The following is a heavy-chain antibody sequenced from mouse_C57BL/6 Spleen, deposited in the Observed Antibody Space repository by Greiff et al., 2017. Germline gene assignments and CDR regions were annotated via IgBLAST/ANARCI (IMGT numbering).Heavy chain of an antibody. J-gene: IGHJ2*01. V-gene: IGHV1-69*01. CDR1: GYTFTSYW. Sequence: QVQLQQPGAELVMPGASVKLSCKASGYTFTSYWMHWVKQRPGHGLEWIGEIDPSDSYTNYNQKFKGKSTLTVDKSSSTAYMQLSSLTSEDAAVYYCARGRFPNWALDYWGQGTTLTVSS. CDR3: ARGRFPNWALDY. D-gene: IGHD4-1*01. CDR2: IDPSDSYT.